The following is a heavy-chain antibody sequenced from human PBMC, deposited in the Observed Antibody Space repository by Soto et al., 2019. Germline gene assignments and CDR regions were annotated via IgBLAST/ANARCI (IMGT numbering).Heavy chain of an antibody. Sequence: QVQLVQSGAEVKKPGASVKVSCKASGYTFTSYGISWVRQAPGQGLEWMGWISAYNGNTNYAQKLQGRVTMTTDTSTSTAYMELRSLRSDDTAVYYCAREMSGVVVAATRYYYGMDVWGQGTTVTVSS. D-gene: IGHD2-15*01. CDR3: AREMSGVVVAATRYYYGMDV. J-gene: IGHJ6*02. CDR2: ISAYNGNT. V-gene: IGHV1-18*01. CDR1: GYTFTSYG.